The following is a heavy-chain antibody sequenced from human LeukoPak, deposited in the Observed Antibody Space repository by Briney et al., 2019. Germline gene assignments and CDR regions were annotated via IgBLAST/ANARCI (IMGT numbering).Heavy chain of an antibody. CDR3: ARGPGTDHFDGYNYCPFDY. V-gene: IGHV1-2*02. CDR1: GYTFTGHY. Sequence: RASVKVSCKASGYTFTGHYMHWVRQAPGQGLEWMGWINPDSGDTNYAQKFQGRVTMTRDTSISTAYMELSRLRSDDTAVYYCARGPGTDHFDGYNYCPFDYWGQGTLVTVSS. J-gene: IGHJ4*02. CDR2: INPDSGDT. D-gene: IGHD5-24*01.